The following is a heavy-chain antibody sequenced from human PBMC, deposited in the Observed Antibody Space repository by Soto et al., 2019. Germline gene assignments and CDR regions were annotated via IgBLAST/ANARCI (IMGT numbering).Heavy chain of an antibody. D-gene: IGHD3-3*01. CDR3: ARRQRSDYYPGDGLDV. J-gene: IGHJ6*02. CDR2: IYPGDSDT. V-gene: IGHV5-51*01. Sequence: GESLKISCKGSGYSFTNYWIAWVRQMPGKGLEWMGIIYPGDSDTTYSPSFQGQVTISADKSTTTAYLQWRSLKASDTAMYYCARRQRSDYYPGDGLDVWGQGTTVTVSS. CDR1: GYSFTNYW.